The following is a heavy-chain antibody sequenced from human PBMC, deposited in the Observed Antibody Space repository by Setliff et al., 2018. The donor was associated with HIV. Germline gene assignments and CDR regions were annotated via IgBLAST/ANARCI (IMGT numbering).Heavy chain of an antibody. D-gene: IGHD2-2*01. J-gene: IGHJ4*02. CDR3: ARLDCSSSSGFVDY. CDR1: VGSISNYY. Sequence: KTSETLSLTCTVSVGSISNYYWSWIRQPAGKGLEWIGRIYASGSTNHNPSLKSRVTMSVNASSNQFFLKLRSVTAADTAVYYCARLDCSSSSGFVDYWGQGTLVTVSS. CDR2: IYASGST. V-gene: IGHV4-4*07.